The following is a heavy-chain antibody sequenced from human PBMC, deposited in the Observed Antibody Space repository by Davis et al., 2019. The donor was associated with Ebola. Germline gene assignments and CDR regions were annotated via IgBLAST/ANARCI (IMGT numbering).Heavy chain of an antibody. CDR1: GGSFSGYY. J-gene: IGHJ6*04. Sequence: MPSETLSLTCAVYGGSFSGYYWSWIRQPPGKGLEWIGEINHSGSTNYNPSLKSRVTISVDTSKNQFSLKLSSVTAADTAVYYCARGQNVIVASTKLGYGMDVWGKGTTVTVSS. CDR2: INHSGST. CDR3: ARGQNVIVASTKLGYGMDV. D-gene: IGHD3-22*01. V-gene: IGHV4-34*01.